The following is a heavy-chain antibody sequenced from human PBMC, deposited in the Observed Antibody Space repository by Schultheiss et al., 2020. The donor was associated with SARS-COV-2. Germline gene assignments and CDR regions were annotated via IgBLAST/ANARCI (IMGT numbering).Heavy chain of an antibody. J-gene: IGHJ5*02. D-gene: IGHD6-13*01. CDR2: IYYSGST. V-gene: IGHV4-30-4*07. Sequence: TFDDYAMHWVRQAPGKGLEWIGYIYYSGSTYYNPSLKSRVTISVDTSKNQFSLKLSSVTAADTAVYYCARASRAAAGFDPWGQGTLVTVSS. CDR3: ARASRAAAGFDP. CDR1: TFDDYA.